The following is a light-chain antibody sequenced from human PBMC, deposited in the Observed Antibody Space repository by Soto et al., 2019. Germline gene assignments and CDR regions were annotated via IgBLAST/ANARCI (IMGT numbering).Light chain of an antibody. CDR1: SSDVGGFNY. CDR2: EVI. CDR3: EAWDSSLSAGV. Sequence: QSALTQPASVSGSPGQAITISCTGTSSDVGGFNYVSWYQQHPGKAPQLVIYEVINRPSGVSDRLSGSKSGNTASLTISGLQAEDEADYYCEAWDSSLSAGVFGGGTKLTVL. J-gene: IGLJ3*02. V-gene: IGLV2-14*01.